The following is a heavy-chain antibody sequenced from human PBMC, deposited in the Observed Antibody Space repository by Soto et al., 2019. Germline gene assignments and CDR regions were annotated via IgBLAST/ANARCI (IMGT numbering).Heavy chain of an antibody. CDR2: IYPGDSDT. V-gene: IGHV5-51*01. CDR1: GYSFTSYW. CDR3: ARRGLNPERYCRGGSCYSFAFDI. J-gene: IGHJ3*02. D-gene: IGHD2-15*01. Sequence: GESLKISCKGSGYSFTSYWIGWVRQMPGKGLEWMGIIYPGDSDTRYSPSFQGQVTISAAKSISTAYLQWSSLKASDTAMYYCARRGLNPERYCRGGSCYSFAFDIWGQGTMVTVSS.